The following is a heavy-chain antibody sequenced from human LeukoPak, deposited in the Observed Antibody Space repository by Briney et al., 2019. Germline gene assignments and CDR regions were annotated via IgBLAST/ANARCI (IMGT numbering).Heavy chain of an antibody. V-gene: IGHV4-59*08. CDR1: GGSISSYY. CDR2: IYYSGST. J-gene: IGHJ6*02. D-gene: IGHD2-15*01. Sequence: SETLSLTCTVSGGSISSYYWSWIRQPPGKGLEWIGYIYYSGSTNYNPSLKSRVTISVDTSKNQFSLKLSSVTAADTAVYYCAVWSTLLYGMDVWGQGTTVTVSS. CDR3: AVWSTLLYGMDV.